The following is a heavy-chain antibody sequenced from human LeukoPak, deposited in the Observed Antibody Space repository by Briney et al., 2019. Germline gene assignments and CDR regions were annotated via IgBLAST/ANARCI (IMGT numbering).Heavy chain of an antibody. CDR3: ARQSFAPFQVGPETPIES. CDR1: GGSISSSSYY. CDR2: IYYSGST. J-gene: IGHJ4*02. Sequence: SETLSLTCTVSGGSISSSSYYWGWIRQPPGKGLEWIGSIYYSGSTYYNPYLKSRVIISEDTSNNQFSLNLSSVTAADTAVYYCARQSFAPFQVGPETPIESWGQGTLVTVSS. D-gene: IGHD1-26*01. V-gene: IGHV4-39*01.